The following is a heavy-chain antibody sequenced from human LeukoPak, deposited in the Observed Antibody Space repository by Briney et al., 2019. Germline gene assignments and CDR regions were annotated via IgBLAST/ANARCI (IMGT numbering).Heavy chain of an antibody. V-gene: IGHV3-66*01. Sequence: PGGSLRLSCAASGFAVSSNYMSWVRQAPGKGLEWVSVIYSGGSTYYADSVKGRFTISRDNSKNTLYLQMSSLRAEDTAVYYCASGKVAGGPYYFDYWGQGTLVSVSS. CDR3: ASGKVAGGPYYFDY. CDR2: IYSGGST. D-gene: IGHD6-19*01. J-gene: IGHJ4*02. CDR1: GFAVSSNY.